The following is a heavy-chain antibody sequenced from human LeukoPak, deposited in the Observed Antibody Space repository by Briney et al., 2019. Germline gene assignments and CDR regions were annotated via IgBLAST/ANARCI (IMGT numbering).Heavy chain of an antibody. CDR2: IDSSDSYT. Sequence: GESLRISCKGSGYSFTSYWISWVRQMPGKGLEWMGRIDSSDSYTNYSPSFQGHVTISADKSISTAYLQWSSLKASDTAMYYCARQPQYYYGSGSYYPDYWGQGTLVTVSS. J-gene: IGHJ4*02. CDR1: GYSFTSYW. D-gene: IGHD3-10*01. CDR3: ARQPQYYYGSGSYYPDY. V-gene: IGHV5-10-1*01.